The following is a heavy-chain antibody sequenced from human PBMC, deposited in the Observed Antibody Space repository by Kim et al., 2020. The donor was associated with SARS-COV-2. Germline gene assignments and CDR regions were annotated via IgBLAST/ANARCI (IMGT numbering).Heavy chain of an antibody. J-gene: IGHJ6*02. CDR3: ARHNSIAVAGTDYYYGMDV. V-gene: IGHV5-51*01. Sequence: GESLKISCKGSGYSFTSYWIGWVRQMPGKGLEWMGIIYPGDSDTRYSPSFQGQVTISADKSISTAYLQWSSLKASDTAMYYCARHNSIAVAGTDYYYGMDVWGQGTTVTVSS. D-gene: IGHD6-19*01. CDR2: IYPGDSDT. CDR1: GYSFTSYW.